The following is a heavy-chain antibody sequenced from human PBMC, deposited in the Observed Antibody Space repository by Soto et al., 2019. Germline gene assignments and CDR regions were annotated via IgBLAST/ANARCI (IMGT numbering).Heavy chain of an antibody. V-gene: IGHV3-23*01. Sequence: EVQLLESGGGLVQPGGSLRVSCAASGFTLSSHVMSWVRQAPGKGLEWVSAITGSGGDTYHADSVKGRFTISRDNTKNTLSLQMNSLRADDTAVYYCAKGSANSRPYYFDYWGQGTLVTVSS. D-gene: IGHD3-22*01. CDR1: GFTLSSHV. CDR2: ITGSGGDT. J-gene: IGHJ4*02. CDR3: AKGSANSRPYYFDY.